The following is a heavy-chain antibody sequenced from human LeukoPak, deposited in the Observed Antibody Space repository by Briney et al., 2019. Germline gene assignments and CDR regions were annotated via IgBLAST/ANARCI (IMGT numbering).Heavy chain of an antibody. Sequence: SETLSLTCTVSGGSISSSSYYWGWIRQPPGKGLEWIGSIYYSGSTYYNPSLKSRVTISVDTSKNQFPLKLSSVTAADTAVYYCASLYSGYALGDYWGQGTLVTVSS. D-gene: IGHD5-12*01. V-gene: IGHV4-39*01. CDR1: GGSISSSSYY. J-gene: IGHJ4*02. CDR3: ASLYSGYALGDY. CDR2: IYYSGST.